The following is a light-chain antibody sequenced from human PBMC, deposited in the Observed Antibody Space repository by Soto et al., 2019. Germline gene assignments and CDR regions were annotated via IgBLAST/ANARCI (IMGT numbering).Light chain of an antibody. CDR2: DAS. Sequence: DIQMTQSPSTLSASVGDRVTITCRASERVSSWLAWYQQKPGKAPKLLIYDASSLKSGVPLRFSGSRSGTEFTLTISSLQPDDFATYYCQQYDTFGQGTKLEIK. CDR3: QQYDT. CDR1: ERVSSW. J-gene: IGKJ2*01. V-gene: IGKV1-5*01.